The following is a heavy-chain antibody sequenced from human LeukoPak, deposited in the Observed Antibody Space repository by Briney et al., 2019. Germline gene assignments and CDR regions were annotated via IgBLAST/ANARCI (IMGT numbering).Heavy chain of an antibody. CDR1: GGSFSGYY. V-gene: IGHV4-34*01. D-gene: IGHD2-15*01. CDR3: ARRANCSGGSCYGRTYYFDY. CDR2: INHSGST. J-gene: IGHJ4*02. Sequence: PSETPSLTCAVYGGSFSGYYWSWIRQPPGKGLEWIGEINHSGSTNYNPSLKSRVTISVDTSKNQFSLKLSSVTAADTAVYYCARRANCSGGSCYGRTYYFDYWGQGTLVTVSS.